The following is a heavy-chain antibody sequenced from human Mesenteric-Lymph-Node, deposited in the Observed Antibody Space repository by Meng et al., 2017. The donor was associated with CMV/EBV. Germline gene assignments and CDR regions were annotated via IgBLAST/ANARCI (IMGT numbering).Heavy chain of an antibody. CDR2: IYYTGTT. J-gene: IGHJ4*02. CDR1: GDSISSYY. Sequence: GSLRLSCTVSGDSISSYYWTWIRQPPGKGLEWIGYIYYTGTTNYNRSLKRRVTMSVDTSKNQFSLKLRSVTAADTAMYYCARDQGDGPFDYWGQGTLVTVSS. CDR3: ARDQGDGPFDY. V-gene: IGHV4-59*01.